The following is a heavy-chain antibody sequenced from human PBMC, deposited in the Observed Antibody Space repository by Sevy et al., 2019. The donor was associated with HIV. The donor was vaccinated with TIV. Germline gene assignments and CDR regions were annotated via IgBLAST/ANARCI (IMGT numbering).Heavy chain of an antibody. CDR2: ISSSGSTI. D-gene: IGHD2-15*01. Sequence: GGSLRLSCAASGFTFSSYEMNWVRQAPGKGLELVSYISSSGSTIYYADSVKGRFTISRDNAKNSLYLQMNSLRAEDTAVYYCARWGRFSRGGAFDIWGQGTMVTVSS. V-gene: IGHV3-48*03. J-gene: IGHJ3*02. CDR3: ARWGRFSRGGAFDI. CDR1: GFTFSSYE.